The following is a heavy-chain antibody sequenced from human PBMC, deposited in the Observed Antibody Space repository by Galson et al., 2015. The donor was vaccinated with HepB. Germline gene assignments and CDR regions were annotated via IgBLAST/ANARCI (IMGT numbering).Heavy chain of an antibody. CDR1: GGTFNTYA. CDR2: IIPLFGTA. CDR3: ARGSAYFDY. Sequence: SVKVSCKASGGTFNTYAMNWVRLAPGQGLEWVGGIIPLFGTADYSQRFQGRVTITADGSTTTAYMELSSLTSDDTAVYYCARGSAYFDYWGQGTQVTVSS. V-gene: IGHV1-69*13. J-gene: IGHJ4*02.